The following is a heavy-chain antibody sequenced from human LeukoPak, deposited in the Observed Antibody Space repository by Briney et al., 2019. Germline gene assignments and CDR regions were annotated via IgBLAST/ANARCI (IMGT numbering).Heavy chain of an antibody. CDR1: GFIFSTYA. V-gene: IGHV3-23*01. Sequence: GGSLRLSCATSGFIFSTYALSGVRQAPGKGLEWASSISGSGGSTYHADSVKGRFTISRDSSKNTLYLQTNSLRAEDTAIYYCARVIRAAPGKGYFDYWGQGTLVTVSS. CDR3: ARVIRAAPGKGYFDY. J-gene: IGHJ4*02. D-gene: IGHD6-13*01. CDR2: ISGSGGST.